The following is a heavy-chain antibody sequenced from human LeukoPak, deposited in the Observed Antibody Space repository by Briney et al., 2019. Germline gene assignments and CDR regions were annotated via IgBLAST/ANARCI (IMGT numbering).Heavy chain of an antibody. V-gene: IGHV4-59*01. Sequence: SETLSLTCTVSGGSISSYYWSWIRQPPGKGLEWIGYIYYSGSTNYNPSLKSRVTISVATSKNQFSLKLSSVTAADTAVYYCARGHSNGWYYFDYWGQGTLVTVSS. CDR3: ARGHSNGWYYFDY. CDR1: GGSISSYY. D-gene: IGHD6-13*01. J-gene: IGHJ4*02. CDR2: IYYSGST.